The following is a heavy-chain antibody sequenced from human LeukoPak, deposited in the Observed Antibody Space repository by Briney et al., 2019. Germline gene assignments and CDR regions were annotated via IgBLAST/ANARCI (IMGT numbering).Heavy chain of an antibody. Sequence: GGSLRLSCAASGFTFSSYWMSWVRQAPGKGLEWVANIKQDGSEKYYVDSVKGRFTISRDNAKNSLYLQMNSLRAEDTAVYYCARASGGVKSYYYYYYMDVWGKGTTVTVSS. CDR2: IKQDGSEK. V-gene: IGHV3-7*01. CDR1: GFTFSSYW. D-gene: IGHD2-15*01. J-gene: IGHJ6*03. CDR3: ARASGGVKSYYYYYYMDV.